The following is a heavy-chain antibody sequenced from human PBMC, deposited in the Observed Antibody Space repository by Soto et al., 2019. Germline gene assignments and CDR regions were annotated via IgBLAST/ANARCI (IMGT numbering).Heavy chain of an antibody. V-gene: IGHV4-31*03. CDR2: IYYSGST. D-gene: IGHD3-22*01. Sequence: PSETLSLTCTVSGGSISSGGYYGSWIRQHPGNGLEWIGYIYYSGSTYYNPSLKSRVTISVDTSKNQFSLKLSSVTAADTAVYYCARSNPGYYDSSGYYSLDYWGQGTLVTVSS. CDR3: ARSNPGYYDSSGYYSLDY. J-gene: IGHJ4*02. CDR1: GGSISSGGYY.